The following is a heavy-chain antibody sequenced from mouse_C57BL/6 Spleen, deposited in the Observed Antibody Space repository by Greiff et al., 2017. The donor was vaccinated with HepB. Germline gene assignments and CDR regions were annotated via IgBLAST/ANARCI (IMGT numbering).Heavy chain of an antibody. J-gene: IGHJ2*01. CDR1: GYTFTSYW. Sequence: VQLQQSGAELAKPGASVKLSCKASGYTFTSYWMHWVKQRPGQGLEWIGYINPSSGYTKYNQKFKDKATLTADNYSRTTYMQLRSLKYEDSAVYYCAITYYGSSGNYFDYWGQGTTLTVSS. CDR2: INPSSGYT. CDR3: AITYYGSSGNYFDY. D-gene: IGHD1-1*01. V-gene: IGHV1-7*01.